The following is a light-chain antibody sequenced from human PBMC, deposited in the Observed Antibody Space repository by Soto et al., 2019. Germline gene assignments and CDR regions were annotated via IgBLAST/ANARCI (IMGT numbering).Light chain of an antibody. CDR3: RQGTHWPYT. V-gene: IGKV2-30*01. CDR2: KVS. Sequence: DVVMTQSPLSLPVTLGQPASISCRSSQSLVFGDGNTYLNWFHLRPGQSPRRLIYKVSNRDSGVPDRFSGSRSGTDFTREISRVEAEDVGVYYCRQGTHWPYTFGQGTKLEIK. CDR1: QSLVFGDGNTY. J-gene: IGKJ2*01.